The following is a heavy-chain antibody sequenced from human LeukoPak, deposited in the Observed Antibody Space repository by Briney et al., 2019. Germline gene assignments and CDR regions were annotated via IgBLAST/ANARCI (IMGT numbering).Heavy chain of an antibody. CDR2: IIPIFGTA. D-gene: IGHD1-26*01. CDR1: GGTFSSYA. J-gene: IGHJ4*02. V-gene: IGHV1-69*13. Sequence: GASVKVSCKASGGTFSSYAISWVRQAPGQGLEWMGGIIPIFGTANYAQKFQGRVTITADESTSTAYMELSSLRSEDTAVYYCASQGKWEPARRFDYWGQGTLVTVSS. CDR3: ASQGKWEPARRFDY.